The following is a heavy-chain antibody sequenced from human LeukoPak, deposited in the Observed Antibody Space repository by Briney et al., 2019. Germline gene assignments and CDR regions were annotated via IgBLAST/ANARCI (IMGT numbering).Heavy chain of an antibody. V-gene: IGHV4-30-4*01. J-gene: IGHJ5*02. Sequence: PSETLSLTCTVSGGSISSGDYYWSWIRQPPGKGLEWIGYIYYSGSTYYNPSLKSRVTISVDTSKNQFSLKLSSVTAADTAVYYCARGANIYGGNANWFDPWGQGTLVTVSS. CDR2: IYYSGST. CDR1: GGSISSGDYY. CDR3: ARGANIYGGNANWFDP. D-gene: IGHD4-17*01.